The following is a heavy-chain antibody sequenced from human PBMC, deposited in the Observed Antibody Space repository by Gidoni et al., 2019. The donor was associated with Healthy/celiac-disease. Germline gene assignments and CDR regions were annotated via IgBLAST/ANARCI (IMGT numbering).Heavy chain of an antibody. CDR1: GFPFSSYS. V-gene: IGHV3-21*01. Sequence: EVQLVESGGGLVKPGGSLSLSCAASGFPFSSYSMNWVRQAPGKGLEWVSSISSSSSYIYYADSVKGRFTISRDNAKNSLYLQMNSLRAEDTAVYYCARTYCSSTSCYRWGAFDIWGQGTMVTVSS. J-gene: IGHJ3*02. CDR3: ARTYCSSTSCYRWGAFDI. D-gene: IGHD2-2*02. CDR2: ISSSSSYI.